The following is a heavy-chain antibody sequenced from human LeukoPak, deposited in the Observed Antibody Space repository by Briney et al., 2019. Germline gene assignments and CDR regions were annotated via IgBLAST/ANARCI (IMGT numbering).Heavy chain of an antibody. CDR3: AKDGYGSGSYIGLDY. J-gene: IGHJ4*02. Sequence: GGSLRLSCAASGFTFSSYAMSWVRQAPGKGLEWVSTISGSGDSTYYADSVKGRFTISRDDSKNTLYLQMNSLRAEDTAVYYCAKDGYGSGSYIGLDYWGQGTLVTVSS. V-gene: IGHV3-23*01. D-gene: IGHD3-10*01. CDR1: GFTFSSYA. CDR2: ISGSGDST.